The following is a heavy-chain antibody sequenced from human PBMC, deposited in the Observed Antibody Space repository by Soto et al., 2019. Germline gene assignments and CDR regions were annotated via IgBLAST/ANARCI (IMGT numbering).Heavy chain of an antibody. V-gene: IGHV4-39*01. CDR2: IYYRGSN. CDR1: GDSVHSDIYY. J-gene: IGHJ6*02. Sequence: QVLLQESGPGLVKTSETLSLAFTVSGDSVHSDIYYWDWIRQPPAMGLEWIGTIYYRGSNNYNPSLDRRFIITMGTSKNQFSSELTSVTAADMAFYYCAGRGTGIGPNFYGLDVWGQGTAITISS. D-gene: IGHD2-21*02. CDR3: AGRGTGIGPNFYGLDV.